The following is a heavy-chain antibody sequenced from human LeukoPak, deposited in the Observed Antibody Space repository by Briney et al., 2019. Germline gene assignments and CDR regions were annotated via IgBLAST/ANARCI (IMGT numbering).Heavy chain of an antibody. CDR3: ARDYYDSSGYYSCDY. CDR1: GLTFSSYW. D-gene: IGHD3-22*01. Sequence: GGSLRLSCAASGLTFSSYWMHWVRQAPGKGLVWVSRINSDGRSTSYADSVKGRFTISRDNAKNTLYLQMNSLRAEDTAVYYCARDYYDSSGYYSCDYWGQGTLGTASS. CDR2: INSDGRST. V-gene: IGHV3-74*01. J-gene: IGHJ4*02.